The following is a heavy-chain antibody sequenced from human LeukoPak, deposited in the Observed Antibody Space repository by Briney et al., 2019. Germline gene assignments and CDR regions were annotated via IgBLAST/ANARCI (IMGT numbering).Heavy chain of an antibody. V-gene: IGHV3-30*18. D-gene: IGHD2-15*01. CDR3: AKDRGYCSGGSCRNLYYFDY. J-gene: IGHJ4*02. Sequence: PGRSLRLSCAASGFTFSSYGMHWLRQAPGKGLEWVAVISYDGSNKYYADSVKGRFTISRDNSKNTLYLQMNSLRAEDTAVYYCAKDRGYCSGGSCRNLYYFDYWGQGTLVTVSS. CDR2: ISYDGSNK. CDR1: GFTFSSYG.